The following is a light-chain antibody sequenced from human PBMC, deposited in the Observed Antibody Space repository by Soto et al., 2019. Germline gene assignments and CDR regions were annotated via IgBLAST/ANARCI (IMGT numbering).Light chain of an antibody. CDR3: CSYAGSYTFYV. V-gene: IGLV2-11*01. Sequence: QSVLTQPRSVSGSPGQSVTISCTGTSSDVGGYNYVSWYQQHPGKAPKLMIYDVSKRPSGVPDRFSGSKSGNTASLTISGLQAEDEADYYCCSYAGSYTFYVVGTGTKVTGL. CDR1: SSDVGGYNY. J-gene: IGLJ1*01. CDR2: DVS.